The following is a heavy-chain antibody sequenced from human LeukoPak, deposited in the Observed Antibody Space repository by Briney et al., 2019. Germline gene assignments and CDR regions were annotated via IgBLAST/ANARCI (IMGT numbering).Heavy chain of an antibody. D-gene: IGHD3-3*01. Sequence: GGSLRLSCAASGFTFSSYWMSWVRQAPGKGLEWVANIKQDGSEKYYVDSVKGRFTISRDNAKNSLYLQMNSLRAEDTAVYYCARTKLILRFLEWFSAPYYFDYWGQGTLVTVSS. CDR3: ARTKLILRFLEWFSAPYYFDY. V-gene: IGHV3-7*01. J-gene: IGHJ4*02. CDR1: GFTFSSYW. CDR2: IKQDGSEK.